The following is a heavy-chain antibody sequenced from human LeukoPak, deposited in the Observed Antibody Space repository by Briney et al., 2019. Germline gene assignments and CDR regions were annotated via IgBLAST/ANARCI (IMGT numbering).Heavy chain of an antibody. CDR1: EFTFSSYW. V-gene: IGHV3-7*01. Sequence: GGSLRLFCAASEFTFSSYWMSWVRQAPGKGLEWVASINQDGSDEYYVDSVKGRFTISRDNAKNSLSLQMNTLRAEDTAVYYCGRYLRSTSGSIWGQGTLVTVSS. CDR3: GRYLRSTSGSI. CDR2: INQDGSDE. J-gene: IGHJ4*02. D-gene: IGHD1-1*01.